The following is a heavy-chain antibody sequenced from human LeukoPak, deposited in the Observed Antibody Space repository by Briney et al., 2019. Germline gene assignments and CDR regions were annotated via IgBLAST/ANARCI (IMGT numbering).Heavy chain of an antibody. D-gene: IGHD3-16*01. J-gene: IGHJ4*02. CDR1: GGSISSYY. V-gene: IGHV4-59*08. Sequence: PSETLSLTCTVSGGSISSYYWSWVRQSPGKGLEWIGYIYYSGSTNYNPSLKSRVTISIHTSRNQFSLMLSSVTAAGTAMYYCARYYDRTGFDYWGQGTLVTVSS. CDR2: IYYSGST. CDR3: ARYYDRTGFDY.